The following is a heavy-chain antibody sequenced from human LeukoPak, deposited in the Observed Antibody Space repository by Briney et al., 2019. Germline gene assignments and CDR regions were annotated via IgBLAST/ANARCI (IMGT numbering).Heavy chain of an antibody. D-gene: IGHD3-22*01. CDR3: AKGGATYYYDSSGYNLFDY. V-gene: IGHV3-23*01. J-gene: IGHJ4*02. CDR1: GFTFSSYA. Sequence: GGSLRLSCAAPGFTFSSYAMSWVRQAPGKGLEWVSAISGSGGSTYYADSVKGRFTISRDNSKNTLYLQMNSLRAEDTAVYYCAKGGATYYYDSSGYNLFDYWGQGTLVTVSS. CDR2: ISGSGGST.